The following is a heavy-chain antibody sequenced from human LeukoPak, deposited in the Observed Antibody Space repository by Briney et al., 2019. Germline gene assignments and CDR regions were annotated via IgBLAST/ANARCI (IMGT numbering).Heavy chain of an antibody. CDR3: ARALVPYYDILTGYYKHPIDAFDI. CDR2: IYTSVST. D-gene: IGHD3-9*01. Sequence: TSETLSLTCTVSGGSISSYYWSWIRQPAGKGLEWIGRIYTSVSTNYNPSLKSRVTMSVDTSKNQFSPKLSSVTAADTAVYYCARALVPYYDILTGYYKHPIDAFDIWGQGTKVTVSS. CDR1: GGSISSYY. V-gene: IGHV4-4*07. J-gene: IGHJ3*02.